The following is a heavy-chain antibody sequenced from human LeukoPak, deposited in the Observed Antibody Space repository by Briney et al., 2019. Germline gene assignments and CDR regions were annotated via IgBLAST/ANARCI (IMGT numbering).Heavy chain of an antibody. CDR3: ARVRPLVEATSADAFDI. J-gene: IGHJ3*02. CDR2: IYYSGST. CDR1: GGSISSYY. V-gene: IGHV4-59*01. D-gene: IGHD1-26*01. Sequence: SETLSLTCTVSGGSISSYYWSWIRQPPGKGLEWIGYIYYSGSTNYNPSLKSRVTISVDTSKNQFSLKLSSVTAADTAVYYCARVRPLVEATSADAFDIWGQGTMVTVSS.